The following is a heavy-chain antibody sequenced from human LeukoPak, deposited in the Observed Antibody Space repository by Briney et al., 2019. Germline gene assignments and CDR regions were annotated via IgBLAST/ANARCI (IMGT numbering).Heavy chain of an antibody. J-gene: IGHJ4*02. CDR2: INHSGSA. V-gene: IGHV4-34*01. CDR3: ARARRDSGYYKVDY. CDR1: GGSLSGSY. D-gene: IGHD3-3*01. Sequence: SETLSLTCAVYGGSLSGSYWSWIREPPGKGVGWSGEINHSGSANYNPSLKSGVTLSIEKSKTQFSLNLTSVTAPDTAVYYCARARRDSGYYKVDYWGQGTLVTVSS.